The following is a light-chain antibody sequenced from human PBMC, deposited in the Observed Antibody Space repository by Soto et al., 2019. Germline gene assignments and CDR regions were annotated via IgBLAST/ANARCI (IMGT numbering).Light chain of an antibody. V-gene: IGKV3-20*01. J-gene: IGKJ4*01. CDR2: DAS. CDR1: QSVSSH. Sequence: EIVVTQSPATLSLSPGERATLSCRASQSVSSHLAWYQQKPGQAPRLLIDDASNRATGIPARFSGSGSGTDFTLTISRLEPEDFAVYYCQQYGSSLGVTFGGGTKVDIK. CDR3: QQYGSSLGVT.